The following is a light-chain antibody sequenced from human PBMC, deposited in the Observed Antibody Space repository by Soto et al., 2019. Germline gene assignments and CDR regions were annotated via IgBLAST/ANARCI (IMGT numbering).Light chain of an antibody. CDR3: CSHPPSRPAWV. Sequence: QSALTQPASVSGSPGQSITISCTGTNSDVESSNLVSWYQQHPGRAPKLMIYEVSRRPSGVSNRFSGSKSGNTASLTISGLQAEDEADYHCCSHPPSRPAWVFGGGTKVTVL. CDR1: NSDVESSNL. J-gene: IGLJ3*02. V-gene: IGLV2-23*02. CDR2: EVS.